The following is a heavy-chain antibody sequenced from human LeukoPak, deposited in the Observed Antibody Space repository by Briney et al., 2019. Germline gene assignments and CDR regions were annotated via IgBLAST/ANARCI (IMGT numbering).Heavy chain of an antibody. CDR2: IKQDGSEK. CDR3: VRTGVLWWGRRLCYFDY. D-gene: IGHD2-21*01. CDR1: GFTFSSYW. J-gene: IGHJ4*02. Sequence: GGSLRLSCAASGFTFSSYWMSWVRQAPGKGLEWVANIKQDGSEKYYVDSVKGRFTISRDNAKNSLYLQLNSLRAEDTAVYYCVRTGVLWWGRRLCYFDYWGQGTLVTVSS. V-gene: IGHV3-7*01.